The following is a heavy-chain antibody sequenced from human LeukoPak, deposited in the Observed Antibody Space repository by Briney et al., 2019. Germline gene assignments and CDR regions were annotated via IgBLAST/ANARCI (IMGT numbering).Heavy chain of an antibody. CDR1: GYTFSGYH. CDR3: ARDLRDYDFWSGYFWAFDY. CDR2: INPNSGGT. J-gene: IGHJ4*02. Sequence: GASVKVSCKASGYTFSGYHMHWVRQAPGQGLEWMGWINPNSGGTKYAEKFQGRVTMTRDTSISTAYMELSSLRSDDTAMYYCARDLRDYDFWSGYFWAFDYWGQGTLVTVSS. D-gene: IGHD3-3*01. V-gene: IGHV1-2*02.